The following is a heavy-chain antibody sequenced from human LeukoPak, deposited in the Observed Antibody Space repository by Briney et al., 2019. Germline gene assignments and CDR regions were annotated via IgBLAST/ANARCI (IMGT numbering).Heavy chain of an antibody. J-gene: IGHJ4*02. D-gene: IGHD4-17*01. CDR3: ARVYGDYITY. CDR1: GGSFSGYF. CDR2: INHNGGT. Sequence: SETLSLTCAVYGGSFSGYFWGWIRQPPGKGLEWIGDINHNGGTNYNPSLKSRVTILVDTSKNQFSLRLKSVTAADTAVYYCARVYGDYITYWGQGTPLTVSS. V-gene: IGHV4-34*01.